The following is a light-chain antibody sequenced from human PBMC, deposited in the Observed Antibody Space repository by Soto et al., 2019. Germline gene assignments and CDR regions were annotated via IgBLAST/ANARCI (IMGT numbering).Light chain of an antibody. CDR2: DAS. CDR3: QHYDNLPS. J-gene: IGKJ2*01. Sequence: DIQMTQSPSSLSASVGDRVTITCQASQDISNYLNWYQQNPGKAPKLLIYDASNLETGVPSRFSGSGSGTDYTFTISSLQPEDIATYYCQHYDNLPSFGQGTKLEIK. V-gene: IGKV1-33*01. CDR1: QDISNY.